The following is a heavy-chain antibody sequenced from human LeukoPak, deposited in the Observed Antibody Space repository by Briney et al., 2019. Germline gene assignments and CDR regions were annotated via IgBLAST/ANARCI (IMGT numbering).Heavy chain of an antibody. J-gene: IGHJ4*02. D-gene: IGHD3-3*01. CDR1: GFTFSSYA. V-gene: IGHV3-30-3*01. Sequence: GRSLRLSCAASGFTFSSYAMHWVRQAPGKGLEWVAVISYDGSSKYYADSVKGRFTISRDNSKNTLYLQMNSLRAEDTAVYYCARDPSATYYDFWSGYSIWGQGTLVTVSS. CDR2: ISYDGSSK. CDR3: ARDPSATYYDFWSGYSI.